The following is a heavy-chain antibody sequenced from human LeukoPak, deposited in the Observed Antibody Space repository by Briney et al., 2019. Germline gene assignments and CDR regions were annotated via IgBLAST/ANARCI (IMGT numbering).Heavy chain of an antibody. V-gene: IGHV3-74*01. Sequence: GGSLRLSCEVSGLTFSNVWMHWVRQTPGQGLVWVCRINTAGSTVYADPVKGRFTISRDNAKNMVYLQMNSLRTEDTAVYYCASFRDTDYWGRGTMVTASS. CDR1: GLTFSNVW. CDR3: ASFRDTDY. J-gene: IGHJ3*01. CDR2: INTAGST. D-gene: IGHD4-11*01.